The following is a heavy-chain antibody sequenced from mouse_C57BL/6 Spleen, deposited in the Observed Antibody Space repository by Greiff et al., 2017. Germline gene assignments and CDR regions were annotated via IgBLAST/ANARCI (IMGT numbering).Heavy chain of an antibody. CDR1: GFTFSSYA. Sequence: EVKLVESGGGLVKPGGSLKLSCAASGFTFSSYAMSWVRQTPEKRLEWVATISDGGSYTYYPDNVKGRFTISRDNAKNNLYLQMSQLKSEDTAMYYCARYSSNYFDYWGQGTTLTVSS. CDR3: ARYSSNYFDY. J-gene: IGHJ2*01. D-gene: IGHD3-2*02. V-gene: IGHV5-4*03. CDR2: ISDGGSYT.